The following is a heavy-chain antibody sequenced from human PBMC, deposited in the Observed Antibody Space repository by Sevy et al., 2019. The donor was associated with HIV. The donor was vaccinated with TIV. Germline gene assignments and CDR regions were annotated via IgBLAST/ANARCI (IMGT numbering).Heavy chain of an antibody. CDR1: GFTFSSYS. J-gene: IGHJ3*02. V-gene: IGHV3-48*02. CDR3: ARDGPPAYYYDSSGIGGDAFDI. Sequence: GGSLRLSCAASGFTFSSYSMNWVRQAPGKGLEWVSYISSSSSTIYHADSVKGRFTISRDNAKNSLYLQMNSLRDEDTAVYCSARDGPPAYYYDSSGIGGDAFDIWGQGTMVTVSS. CDR2: ISSSSSTI. D-gene: IGHD3-22*01.